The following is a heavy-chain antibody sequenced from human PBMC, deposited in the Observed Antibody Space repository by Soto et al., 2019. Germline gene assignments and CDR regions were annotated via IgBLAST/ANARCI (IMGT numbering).Heavy chain of an antibody. J-gene: IGHJ5*02. CDR2: ISYDGSNK. D-gene: IGHD6-19*01. CDR1: GFTFSSYG. CDR3: AKDSRRLGIAVAGT. V-gene: IGHV3-30*18. Sequence: GGSLRLSCTASGFTFSSYGMHWVRQAPGKGLEWVAVISYDGSNKYYADSVKSRFTISRDNSKNTLYLQMNSLRAEDTAVYYCAKDSRRLGIAVAGTWGQGTLVTVSS.